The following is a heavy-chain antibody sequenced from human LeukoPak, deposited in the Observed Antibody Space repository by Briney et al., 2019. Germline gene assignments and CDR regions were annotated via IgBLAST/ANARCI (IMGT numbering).Heavy chain of an antibody. CDR3: ARGIYTTSSFLLSRWYFDL. CDR1: GFTFSSYS. J-gene: IGHJ2*01. V-gene: IGHV3-21*04. CDR2: ISSSSSYI. D-gene: IGHD6-6*01. Sequence: GGSLRLPCAASGFTFSSYSMNWVRQAPGKGLEWVSSISSSSSYIYYADSVKGRFTISRDNAKNSLYLQMNSLRAEDTAVYYCARGIYTTSSFLLSRWYFDLWGRGTLVTVSS.